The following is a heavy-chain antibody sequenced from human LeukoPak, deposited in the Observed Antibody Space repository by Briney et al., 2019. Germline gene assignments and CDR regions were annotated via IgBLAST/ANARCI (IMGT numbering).Heavy chain of an antibody. D-gene: IGHD6-19*01. CDR2: IYDSGST. CDR1: GGSISSYY. J-gene: IGHJ3*01. Sequence: PSETLSLTCTVSGGSISSYYWSWIRQPPGKGLEWIGYIYDSGSTNYNPSLKSRVTISVDTSKNQFSLTLRSVTAADTAVYYCARETEKQWQYCGQGTMATVSS. V-gene: IGHV4-59*12. CDR3: ARETEKQWQY.